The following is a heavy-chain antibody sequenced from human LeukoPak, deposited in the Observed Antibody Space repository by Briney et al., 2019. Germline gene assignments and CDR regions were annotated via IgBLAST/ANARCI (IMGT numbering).Heavy chain of an antibody. J-gene: IGHJ4*02. CDR3: AREPNYCSSTSCYTLFEDY. D-gene: IGHD2-2*02. CDR1: GYTFTSYG. CDR2: ISAYNGNT. Sequence: ASVKVSCKASGYTFTSYGISWVRQAPGQGLEWMGWISAYNGNTNYAQKLQGRVTMTTDTSTSTAYMELRSLRSDDTAVYYCAREPNYCSSTSCYTLFEDYWGQGTLVTVSS. V-gene: IGHV1-18*01.